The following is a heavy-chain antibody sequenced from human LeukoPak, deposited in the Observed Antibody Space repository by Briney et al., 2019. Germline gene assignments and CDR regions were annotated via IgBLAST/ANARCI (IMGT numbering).Heavy chain of an antibody. Sequence: PGGSLRLSCAASGFTFSTYAMSWVRQAPGKGLEWVSAISGSGGSTYYADSVKGRFTISRDNSKNTLYLQMNSLRAEDTAVYYCAKSVTEGQYHYYYYMDVWGKGTTVTVSS. CDR3: AKSVTEGQYHYYYYMDV. CDR1: GFTFSTYA. CDR2: ISGSGGST. J-gene: IGHJ6*03. V-gene: IGHV3-23*01.